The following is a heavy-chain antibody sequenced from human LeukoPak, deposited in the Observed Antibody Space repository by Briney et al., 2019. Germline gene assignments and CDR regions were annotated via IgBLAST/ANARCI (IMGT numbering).Heavy chain of an antibody. J-gene: IGHJ4*02. V-gene: IGHV3-20*01. CDR1: GFTFDDYG. CDR3: ARIGSPTVTGEIDY. CDR2: INWNGGST. Sequence: GGSLRLSCAASGFTFDDYGMSWVRQAPGKGLEWVSGINWNGGSTGYADSVKGRFTISRDNAKNSLYLQMNSLRAEDTALYHRARIGSPTVTGEIDYWGQGTLVTVSS. D-gene: IGHD4-17*01.